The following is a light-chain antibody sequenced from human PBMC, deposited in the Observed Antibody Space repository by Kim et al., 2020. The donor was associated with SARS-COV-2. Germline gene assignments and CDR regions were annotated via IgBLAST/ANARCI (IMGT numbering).Light chain of an antibody. J-gene: IGKJ5*01. V-gene: IGKV3-11*01. CDR2: DAS. CDR3: QQRGN. Sequence: ATLSLSPGERATLSCRASQSVGTYLAWYQQKPGQAPRLLIYDASKRATGIPARFRGSGSGTDFTLTIGTLEPEDSVVYYCQQRGNFGQGTRLEIK. CDR1: QSVGTY.